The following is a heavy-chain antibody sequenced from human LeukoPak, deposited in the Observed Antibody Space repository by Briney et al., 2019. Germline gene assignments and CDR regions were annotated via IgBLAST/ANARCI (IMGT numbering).Heavy chain of an antibody. CDR3: ARLPSIAAVGFDY. V-gene: IGHV3-21*01. CDR1: GFTFSSYS. J-gene: IGHJ4*02. CDR2: ISSSSSYV. Sequence: KPGGSLRLSCAASGFTFSSYSMNWVRQAPGKGLEWVSSISSSSSYVYYADSVKGRFTISRDNAKNSLYLQMNSLRAEDTAVYYCARLPSIAAVGFDYWGQGTLVTVSS. D-gene: IGHD6-13*01.